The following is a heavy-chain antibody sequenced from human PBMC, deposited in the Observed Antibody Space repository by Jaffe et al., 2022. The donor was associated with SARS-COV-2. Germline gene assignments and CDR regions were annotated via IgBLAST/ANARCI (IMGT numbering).Heavy chain of an antibody. CDR1: GFTFSSYW. D-gene: IGHD6-19*01. Sequence: EVQLVESGGGLVQPGGSLRLSCAASGFTFSSYWMSWVRQAPGKGLEWVANIKQDGSEKYYVDSVKGRFTISRDNAKNSLYLQMNSLRAEDTAVYYCARDRIAVAGTWYFDLWGRGTLVTVSS. CDR3: ARDRIAVAGTWYFDL. V-gene: IGHV3-7*01. CDR2: IKQDGSEK. J-gene: IGHJ2*01.